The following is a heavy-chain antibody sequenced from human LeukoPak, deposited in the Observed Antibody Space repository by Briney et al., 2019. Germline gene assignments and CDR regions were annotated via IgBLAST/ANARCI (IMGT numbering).Heavy chain of an antibody. CDR2: VHHTGRA. Sequence: SETLCLTCAVSGVSISGSNYNWGCIRQPPGKGLEWLGTVHHTGRAFYNPSLRGRTTVSVDTSKNQFSLKLTSVTAADTAVYYWAREPDAWGQGTLVTVSS. CDR3: AREPDA. V-gene: IGHV4-39*07. J-gene: IGHJ5*02. CDR1: GVSISGSNYN.